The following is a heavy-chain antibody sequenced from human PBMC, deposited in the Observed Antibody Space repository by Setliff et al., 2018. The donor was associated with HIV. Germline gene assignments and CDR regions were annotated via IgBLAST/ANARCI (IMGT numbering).Heavy chain of an antibody. CDR1: GGSISEYY. J-gene: IGHJ5*02. V-gene: IGHV4-4*08. Sequence: SETLSLTCTVSGGSISEYYWSWIRQPPGKGLEWIGYIYTSGSTSYNPSLKSRVTISVDTSKNQFSLKLSSVTAADTAVYYCARTRSGTYYGEMNWFDPWGQGILVTVSS. D-gene: IGHD3-10*01. CDR2: IYTSGST. CDR3: ARTRSGTYYGEMNWFDP.